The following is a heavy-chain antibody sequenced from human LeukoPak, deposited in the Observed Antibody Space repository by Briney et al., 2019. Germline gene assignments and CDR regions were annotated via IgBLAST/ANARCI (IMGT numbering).Heavy chain of an antibody. D-gene: IGHD2-15*01. CDR3: AKEYCRGGSCYCDY. CDR2: ISYDGSNK. V-gene: IGHV3-30*18. CDR1: GFTFSSYG. J-gene: IGHJ4*02. Sequence: PGGSLRLSCAASGFTFSSYGMHWVRQAPGKGLEWVAVISYDGSNKYYADSVKGRFTISRDNSKNTLYLQMNSLRAEDTAVFYCAKEYCRGGSCYCDYWGQGTLVTVSS.